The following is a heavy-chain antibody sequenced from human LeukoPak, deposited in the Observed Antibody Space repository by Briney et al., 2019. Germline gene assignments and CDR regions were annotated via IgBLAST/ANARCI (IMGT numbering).Heavy chain of an antibody. Sequence: LPGLSLTLSCAASGFTFSSSAMHWVRQAPGKGLEWVANIKQDGGTKYYVDSVKGRFTISRDNAKNSVFLQMDSLRVEDTAVYHCARIGYRSSSLDYWGQGTLVTVSS. CDR2: IKQDGGTK. D-gene: IGHD6-13*01. CDR3: ARIGYRSSSLDY. J-gene: IGHJ4*02. CDR1: GFTFSSSA. V-gene: IGHV3-7*01.